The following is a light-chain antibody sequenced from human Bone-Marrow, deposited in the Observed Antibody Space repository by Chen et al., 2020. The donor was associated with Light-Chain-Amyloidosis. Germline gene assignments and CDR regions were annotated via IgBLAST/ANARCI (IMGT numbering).Light chain of an antibody. Sequence: SYELTQPPSVSVSPGQTARITCSGDDLPTKYAYWYQQKLVQAPVLVIHRDTERPSGISERFSGSSSGTTATLTISGVQAEDEADYHCQSADSSGTYEVIFGGGTKLTVL. CDR2: RDT. CDR1: DLPTKY. J-gene: IGLJ2*01. V-gene: IGLV3-25*03. CDR3: QSADSSGTYEVI.